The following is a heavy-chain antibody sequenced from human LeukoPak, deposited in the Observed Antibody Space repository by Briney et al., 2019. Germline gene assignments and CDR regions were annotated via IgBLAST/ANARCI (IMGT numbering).Heavy chain of an antibody. J-gene: IGHJ4*02. CDR3: VRENPYKRFSLDY. Sequence: GGSLRLSCAASGFTFSSYAMHWVRQPPGKGLEWVAVTSYDGSNKYYADSVKGRFTISRDNSKNTLYLQMNSLTDEDTAVFYCVRENPYKRFSLDYWGQGTLVTVSS. CDR1: GFTFSSYA. V-gene: IGHV3-30-3*01. CDR2: TSYDGSNK. D-gene: IGHD5-24*01.